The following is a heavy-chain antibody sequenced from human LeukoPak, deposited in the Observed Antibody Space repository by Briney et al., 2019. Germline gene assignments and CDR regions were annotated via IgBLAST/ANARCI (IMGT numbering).Heavy chain of an antibody. J-gene: IGHJ4*02. CDR2: ISSSSSYI. CDR3: ARAGTAVANFDY. V-gene: IGHV3-21*01. D-gene: IGHD5-18*01. CDR1: GFTFSSYN. Sequence: GGSLRLSCAASGFTFSSYNMNWVRQAPGKGLEWVSSISSSSSYIYYADSVKGRFTISRDNAKNSLFLQTNSLRAEDTAVYYCARAGTAVANFDYWGQGTLVTVSS.